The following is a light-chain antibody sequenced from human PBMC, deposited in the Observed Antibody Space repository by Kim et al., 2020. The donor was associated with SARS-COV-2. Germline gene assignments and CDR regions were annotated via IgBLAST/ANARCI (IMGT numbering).Light chain of an antibody. V-gene: IGLV2-11*01. Sequence: GQSVTITCTGTSSDVGDYNYVSWYQQHPGKAPKVMVYDVSKRPSGVPDRFSGSKSGNTASLTISGLQAEDEADYYCCANAGTYIYVFGTGTKVTVL. CDR3: CANAGTYIYV. CDR2: DVS. J-gene: IGLJ1*01. CDR1: SSDVGDYNY.